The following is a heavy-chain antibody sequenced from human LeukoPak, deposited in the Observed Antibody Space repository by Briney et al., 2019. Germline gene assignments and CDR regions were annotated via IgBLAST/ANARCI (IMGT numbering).Heavy chain of an antibody. J-gene: IGHJ4*02. CDR1: GFTFSSYA. CDR2: ISYDGSSK. CDR3: ARDLLRYTPADIAVAGLDY. Sequence: GGSLRLSCAASGFTFSSYAMHWVRQAPGKGLEWVAVISYDGSSKYYADSVKGRFTISRDNSKNTLYLQMNSLGAEDTAVYYCARDLLRYTPADIAVAGLDYWGQGTLVTVSS. V-gene: IGHV3-30*04. D-gene: IGHD6-19*01.